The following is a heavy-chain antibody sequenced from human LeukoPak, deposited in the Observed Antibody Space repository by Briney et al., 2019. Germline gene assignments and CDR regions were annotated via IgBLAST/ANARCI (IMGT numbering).Heavy chain of an antibody. CDR3: ARRPPRYAFDI. CDR2: MNPKSGNT. D-gene: IGHD4-17*01. V-gene: IGHV1-8*01. CDR1: GYTFTSYD. J-gene: IGHJ3*02. Sequence: ASVKVSCKASGYTFTSYDINWVRQATGQGLEWMGWMNPKSGNTGYAQNFQGRVTMTRNTSISTAYMELSSLRSEDTAVYYCARRPPRYAFDIWGQGTMVTVSS.